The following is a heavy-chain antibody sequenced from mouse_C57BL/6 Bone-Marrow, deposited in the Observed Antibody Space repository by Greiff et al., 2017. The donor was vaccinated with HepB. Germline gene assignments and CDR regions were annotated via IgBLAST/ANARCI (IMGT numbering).Heavy chain of an antibody. D-gene: IGHD3-2*02. CDR1: GFTFSDYY. CDR3: ARHGSSGLYAMDY. Sequence: EVKLVESGGGLVQPGGSLKLSCAASGFTFSDYYMYWVRQTPEKRLEWVAYISNGGGSTYYPDTVKGRFTISRDNAKNTLYLQMSRLKSEDTAMYYCARHGSSGLYAMDYWGQGTSVTVSS. V-gene: IGHV5-12*01. J-gene: IGHJ4*01. CDR2: ISNGGGST.